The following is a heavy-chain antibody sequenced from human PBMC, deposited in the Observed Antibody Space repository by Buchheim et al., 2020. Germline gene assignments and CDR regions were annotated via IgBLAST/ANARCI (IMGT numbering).Heavy chain of an antibody. CDR2: ISYDGSNK. D-gene: IGHD2-15*01. V-gene: IGHV3-30*18. CDR3: AKALVAGYFDY. Sequence: QVQLVESGGGVVQPGRSLRLSCAASGFTFSSYGMHWVRQAPGKGLEWVAVISYDGSNKYYADSVKGRFTISSDNSKNTLYLQMNSLRAEDTAVYYCAKALVAGYFDYWGQGTL. CDR1: GFTFSSYG. J-gene: IGHJ4*02.